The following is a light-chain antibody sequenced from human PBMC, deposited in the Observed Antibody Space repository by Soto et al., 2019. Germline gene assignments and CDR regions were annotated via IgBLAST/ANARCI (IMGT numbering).Light chain of an antibody. CDR1: SSDVGSNNP. CDR2: DVS. CDR3: GSYADSNRDVI. Sequence: QSVLTQPPSASGSPSQSVTISCTGTSSDVGSNNPVSWYQQPPGKAPKLMIYDVSTRPSGVSDRFSGSESGNTASLTVSGLQSEDEADYYCGSYADSNRDVIFGGGTKLTVL. J-gene: IGLJ2*01. V-gene: IGLV2-8*01.